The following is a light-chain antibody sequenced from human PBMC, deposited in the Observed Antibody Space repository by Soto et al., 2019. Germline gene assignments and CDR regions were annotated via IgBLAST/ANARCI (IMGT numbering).Light chain of an antibody. Sequence: EIVMTQSPGFLSVSPGERVTLSCRASHSINRNLAWYQQKPGQGPRLLIYSASTRAAGIPPRFSGRGSGTEFTLTISSLQSEYFAVYYGQQYDNWPLLFGGGTKVWSK. CDR1: HSINRN. J-gene: IGKJ4*02. V-gene: IGKV3-15*01. CDR2: SAS. CDR3: QQYDNWPLL.